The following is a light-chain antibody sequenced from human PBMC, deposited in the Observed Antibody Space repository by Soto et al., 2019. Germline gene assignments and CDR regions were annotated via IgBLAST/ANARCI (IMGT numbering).Light chain of an antibody. CDR1: QSINNY. V-gene: IGKV3-11*01. Sequence: EIEMTQSPSTLSASPGDRATLTCRASQSINNYLAWSQQKPGKAPRLLIYAASNMDTGVPSRFSGSGSGTDFTLTISSREPEDFAVYYCHQRSNWPLTFGPGTKVEVK. CDR2: AAS. J-gene: IGKJ3*01. CDR3: HQRSNWPLT.